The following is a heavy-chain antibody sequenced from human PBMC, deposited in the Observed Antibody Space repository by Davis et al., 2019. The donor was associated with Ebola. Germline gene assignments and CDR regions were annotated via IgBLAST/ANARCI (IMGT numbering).Heavy chain of an antibody. CDR3: ATYGDYRKNSFGM. J-gene: IGHJ3*02. V-gene: IGHV4-34*01. CDR2: INHIGST. D-gene: IGHD4-17*01. Sequence: MPSETLSLTCTVHGGSLIGYYWSWIRQPPGKGLEWIGEINHIGSTNYNPSLKSRVTISLDTSKNQFSLRMQSVTAADTAFYYCATYGDYRKNSFGMWGQGTMVTVSS. CDR1: GGSLIGYY.